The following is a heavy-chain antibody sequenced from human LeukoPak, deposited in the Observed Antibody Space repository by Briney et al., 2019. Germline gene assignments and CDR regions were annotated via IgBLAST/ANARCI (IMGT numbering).Heavy chain of an antibody. J-gene: IGHJ6*02. V-gene: IGHV3-11*01. Sequence: GGSLRLSCAASGFTFSDYYMSWIRQAPGKGLEWVSYISSSGSTIYYADSVKGRFTISRDNAKNSLYLQMNSLRAEDTAVYYCASYVVVPAFYGMDVWGQGTTVTVSS. CDR2: ISSSGSTI. CDR1: GFTFSDYY. CDR3: ASYVVVPAFYGMDV. D-gene: IGHD2-2*01.